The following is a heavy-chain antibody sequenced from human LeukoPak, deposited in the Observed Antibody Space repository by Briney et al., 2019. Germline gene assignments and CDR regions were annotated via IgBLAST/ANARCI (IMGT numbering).Heavy chain of an antibody. Sequence: GGSLRLSCAASGFTFSSYAMSWDRQAPGKGLEWVSAISGSGGSTYYADSVKGRFTTSRDNSKNTLYLQMNSLRAEDTAVYYCAKDPEYQLPAYFDYWGQGTLVTVSS. V-gene: IGHV3-23*01. CDR2: ISGSGGST. CDR3: AKDPEYQLPAYFDY. D-gene: IGHD2-2*01. CDR1: GFTFSSYA. J-gene: IGHJ4*02.